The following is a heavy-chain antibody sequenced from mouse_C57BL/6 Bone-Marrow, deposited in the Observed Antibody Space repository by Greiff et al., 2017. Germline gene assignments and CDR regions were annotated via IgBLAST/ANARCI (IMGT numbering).Heavy chain of an antibody. CDR3: ARRKANWDGFDY. J-gene: IGHJ2*01. CDR2: INPNNGGT. Sequence: SGPELVKPGASVKMSCKASGYTFTDYNMHWVKQSHGKSLEWIGYINPNNGGTSYNQKFKGKATLTVNKSSSTAYMELRSLTSEDSAVYYCARRKANWDGFDYWGQGTTLTVSS. V-gene: IGHV1-22*01. D-gene: IGHD4-1*01. CDR1: GYTFTDYN.